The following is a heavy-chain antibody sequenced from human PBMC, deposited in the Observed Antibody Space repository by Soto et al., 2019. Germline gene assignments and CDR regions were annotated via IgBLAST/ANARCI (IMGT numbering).Heavy chain of an antibody. CDR3: ARPRYFDWLLGISWGFDI. D-gene: IGHD3-9*01. CDR2: IYPGDSDT. Sequence: PGESLKISCKGSGYSFTSYWIGWVRQMPRKGLEWMGIIYPGDSDTRYSPSFQGQVTISADKSISTAYLQWSSLKASDTAMYYCARPRYFDWLLGISWGFDIWGQGTIVTVSS. V-gene: IGHV5-51*01. CDR1: GYSFTSYW. J-gene: IGHJ3*02.